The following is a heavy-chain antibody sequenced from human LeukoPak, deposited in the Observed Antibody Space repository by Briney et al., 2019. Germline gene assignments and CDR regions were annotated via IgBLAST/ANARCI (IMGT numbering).Heavy chain of an antibody. D-gene: IGHD3-3*01. J-gene: IGHJ4*02. CDR3: ARDAFGVDKSPF. CDR1: GFTFSSYW. Sequence: GGSLRLSCAASGFTFSSYWMSWVRQAPGKGLEWVANIKQAGSEKYYVDSVKGRFTISRDNAKNTLFLQMNSLSAEDTAVYYCARDAFGVDKSPFWGQGTLVTVSS. CDR2: IKQAGSEK. V-gene: IGHV3-7*01.